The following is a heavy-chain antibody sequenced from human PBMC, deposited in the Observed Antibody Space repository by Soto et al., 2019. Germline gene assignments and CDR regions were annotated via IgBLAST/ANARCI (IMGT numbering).Heavy chain of an antibody. CDR1: GFTFSSYA. Sequence: GGSLRLSCAASGFTFSSYAMTWVRQAPGKGLEWVSAIGGTGDQIFYADSVRGRFTISRDNSKNTLYLQMNSLRAEGTAVYYCARNRGSGSYFLRAFDIWGQGTMVTVSS. D-gene: IGHD3-10*01. J-gene: IGHJ3*02. CDR2: IGGTGDQI. CDR3: ARNRGSGSYFLRAFDI. V-gene: IGHV3-23*01.